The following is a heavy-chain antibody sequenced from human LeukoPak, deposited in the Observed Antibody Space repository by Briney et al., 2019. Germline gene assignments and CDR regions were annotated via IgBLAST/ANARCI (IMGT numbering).Heavy chain of an antibody. V-gene: IGHV3-53*01. CDR2: IHNGGST. CDR1: GFTVSTNH. J-gene: IGHJ1*01. Sequence: GGSLRLSCVATGFTVSTNHMNWVRQAPGRGLEWVSVIHNGGSTYYADSVKGRFTISRDNSKNTLYLQLNSLRVEDTAVYYCATSIVGFTYDEHFQHWGQGTLVTVSS. CDR3: ATSIVGFTYDEHFQH. D-gene: IGHD1-26*01.